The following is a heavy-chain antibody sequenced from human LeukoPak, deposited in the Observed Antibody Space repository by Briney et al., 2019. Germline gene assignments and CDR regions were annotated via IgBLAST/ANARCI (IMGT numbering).Heavy chain of an antibody. Sequence: SETLSLTCTVSGGSMNNYYWSWIRLPPGKGLEWIGYIYYSGSTNYNPFLNSRVTLSVDTSKNQFSLKLSSVTAADTAVYYWARGGWSLTDWGQGILVTVSS. V-gene: IGHV4-59*01. J-gene: IGHJ4*02. CDR3: ARGGWSLTD. CDR1: GGSMNNYY. D-gene: IGHD6-19*01. CDR2: IYYSGST.